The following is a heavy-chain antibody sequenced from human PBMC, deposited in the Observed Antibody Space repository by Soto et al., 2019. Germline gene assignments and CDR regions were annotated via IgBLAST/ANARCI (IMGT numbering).Heavy chain of an antibody. V-gene: IGHV3-21*01. CDR2: ISSSSSYI. CDR3: ARVSCIRTSCDGYYYYGMYV. D-gene: IGHD2-2*01. J-gene: IGHJ6*02. Sequence: EVQLVESGGGLVKPGGSLRLSCAASGFTFSSYSMNWVRQAPGKGLEWVSSISSSSSYIYYADSVKGRFTISRDNAKNSLYLQMNRLRAEDTALYYCARVSCIRTSCDGYYYYGMYVWGQGTTVTVSS. CDR1: GFTFSSYS.